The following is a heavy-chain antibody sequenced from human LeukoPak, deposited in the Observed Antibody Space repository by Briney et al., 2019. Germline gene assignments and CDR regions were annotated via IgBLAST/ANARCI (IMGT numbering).Heavy chain of an antibody. CDR3: TRDPRLVGHY. CDR2: IRSKAYGGTT. D-gene: IGHD6-19*01. V-gene: IGHV3-49*04. Sequence: PGGSLRLSCAASGFTFNNYAMSWVRQAPGKGLEWVGFIRSKAYGGTTEYAASVKGRFTISRDDSKSIAYLQMNSLKTEDTAVYYCTRDPRLVGHYWGQGTLVTVSS. CDR1: GFTFNNYA. J-gene: IGHJ4*02.